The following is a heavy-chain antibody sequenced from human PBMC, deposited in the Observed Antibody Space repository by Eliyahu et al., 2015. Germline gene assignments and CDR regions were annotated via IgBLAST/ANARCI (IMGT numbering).Heavy chain of an antibody. D-gene: IGHD3-22*01. Sequence: KGRFTISRDKSKNTLHLQMNSLRAEDTAVYYCAKDGTFTSGFYTDWGQGTLVTVSS. V-gene: IGHV3-30*02. CDR3: AKDGTFTSGFYTD. J-gene: IGHJ4*02.